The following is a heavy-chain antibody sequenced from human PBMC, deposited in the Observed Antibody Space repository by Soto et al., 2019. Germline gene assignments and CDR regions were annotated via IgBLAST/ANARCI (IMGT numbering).Heavy chain of an antibody. CDR3: ARALCSETDEL. CDR1: GFTFSRFW. CDR2: IKQNGSEK. D-gene: IGHD6-19*01. Sequence: EVQLVESEGGLVQPGGSLRLSCAASGFTFSRFWMSWVRQAPGKGLEWVANIKQNGSEKYYVDSVKGRFTISRDNAKNSLYLQMNSLRAEDTAVYYCARALCSETDELWGQGTLVTVSS. V-gene: IGHV3-7*01. J-gene: IGHJ4*02.